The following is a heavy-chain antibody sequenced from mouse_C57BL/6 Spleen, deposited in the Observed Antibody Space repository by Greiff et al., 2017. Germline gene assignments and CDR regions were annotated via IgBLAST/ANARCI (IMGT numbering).Heavy chain of an antibody. CDR1: GYSITSGYY. V-gene: IGHV3-6*01. Sequence: VQLQQSGPGLVKPSQSLSLTCSVTGYSITSGYYWNWIRQFPGNKLEWMGYISYDGSNNYNQSLKNRISITRDTSKNQFFLKLNSVTTEHTATYYCARGNSSYYCGSTFDYWGQGTTLAVSS. CDR3: ARGNSSYYCGSTFDY. CDR2: ISYDGSN. D-gene: IGHD1-1*01. J-gene: IGHJ2*01.